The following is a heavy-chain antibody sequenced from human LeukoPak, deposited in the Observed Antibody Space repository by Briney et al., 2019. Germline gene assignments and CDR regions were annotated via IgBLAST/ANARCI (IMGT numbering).Heavy chain of an antibody. D-gene: IGHD7-27*01. V-gene: IGHV4-34*01. CDR2: INHSGST. CDR3: ASGSNWAVDY. Sequence: SETLSLTCAVYGGSFSGYYWSWIRQPPGKGLEWIGEINHSGSTNYNPSLKSRVTISVDTSKNQFSLKLSSVTAADTAVYYCASGSNWAVDYWGQGTLVTVSS. CDR1: GGSFSGYY. J-gene: IGHJ4*02.